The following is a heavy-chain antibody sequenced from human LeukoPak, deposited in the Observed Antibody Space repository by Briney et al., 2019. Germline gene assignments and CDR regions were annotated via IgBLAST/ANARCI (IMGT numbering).Heavy chain of an antibody. CDR2: IYYSGST. CDR1: GGSISSSSYY. D-gene: IGHD3-22*01. CDR3: ASYYDSSGFAFDI. J-gene: IGHJ3*02. V-gene: IGHV4-39*01. Sequence: SSETLSLTCTVSGGSISSSSYYWGWIRQPPGKGREWIGTIYYSGSTYYNPSLKSRVTMSVDTSKNQFSLKLSSVTAADTALYYCASYYDSSGFAFDIWGQGTMVTVSS.